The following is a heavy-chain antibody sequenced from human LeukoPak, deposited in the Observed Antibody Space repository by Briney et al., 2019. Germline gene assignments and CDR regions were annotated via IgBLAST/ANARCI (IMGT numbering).Heavy chain of an antibody. CDR2: ISGSGVTM. J-gene: IGHJ4*02. CDR1: GFTFSSYE. D-gene: IGHD6-19*01. CDR3: ARSRGAGPGAYFDY. Sequence: GGSLRLSCAASGFTFSSYEMNWVRQAPGRGLEWVSYISGSGVTMYYADSVKGRFTISRDDAKNSLYLQMNSLRAEDTAVYYCARSRGAGPGAYFDYWGQGTLITVSS. V-gene: IGHV3-48*03.